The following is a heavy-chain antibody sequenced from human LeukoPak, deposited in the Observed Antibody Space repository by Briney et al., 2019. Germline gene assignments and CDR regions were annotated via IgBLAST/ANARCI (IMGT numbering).Heavy chain of an antibody. CDR3: ARALKRGYSFPPTGY. CDR1: GGTFSRYA. J-gene: IGHJ4*02. Sequence: SVKVSCKASGGTFSRYAISWVRQAPGQGLEWMGGIIPIFGTANYAQKFQGRVTITADESTSTAYMELSSLRSEDTAVYYCARALKRGYSFPPTGYWGQGTLVTVSS. V-gene: IGHV1-69*13. CDR2: IIPIFGTA. D-gene: IGHD5-18*01.